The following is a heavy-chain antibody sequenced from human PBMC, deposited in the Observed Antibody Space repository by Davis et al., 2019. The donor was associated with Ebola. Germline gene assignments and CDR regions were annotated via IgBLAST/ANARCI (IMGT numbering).Heavy chain of an antibody. CDR2: ISAYNGNT. Sequence: ASVKVSCKASGYTFTSYGISWVRQAPGQGLEWMGWISAYNGNTNYAQKLQGRVTMTRNTSISTAYMELSSLRSEDTAVYYCARPSDFWSGYSLYYFDYWGQGTLVTVSS. J-gene: IGHJ4*02. D-gene: IGHD3-3*01. CDR3: ARPSDFWSGYSLYYFDY. CDR1: GYTFTSYG. V-gene: IGHV1-18*01.